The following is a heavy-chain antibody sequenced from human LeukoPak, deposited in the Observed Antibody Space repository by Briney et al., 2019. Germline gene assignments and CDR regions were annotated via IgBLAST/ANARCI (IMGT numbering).Heavy chain of an antibody. CDR1: GGSISSGGYY. V-gene: IGHV4-30-2*01. CDR2: IYHSGST. CDR3: ARDHGEKWFDP. Sequence: SQTLSLTCTVSGGSISSGGYYWSWIRQPPGKGLEWIGYIYHSGSTYYNPSLKSRVTISVDRSKNQFSLKLSSVTAADTAVYYCARDHGEKWFDPWGQGTLVTVSS. D-gene: IGHD2-21*01. J-gene: IGHJ5*02.